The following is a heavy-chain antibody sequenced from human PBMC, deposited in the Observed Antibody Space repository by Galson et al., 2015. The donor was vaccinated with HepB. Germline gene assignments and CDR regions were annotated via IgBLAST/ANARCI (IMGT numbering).Heavy chain of an antibody. CDR1: GFTFTSYA. D-gene: IGHD2-15*01. CDR3: ARQEGYCSGGSCYGGIDP. Sequence: SLRLSCAASGFTFTSYAICWVRQAPGKGLEWVSAISGSGTGTYYSDSVKGRFTISRDNSKNTLYLQMNSLRAEDTAVYYCARQEGYCSGGSCYGGIDPWGQGTLVTVSS. J-gene: IGHJ5*02. CDR2: ISGSGTGT. V-gene: IGHV3-23*01.